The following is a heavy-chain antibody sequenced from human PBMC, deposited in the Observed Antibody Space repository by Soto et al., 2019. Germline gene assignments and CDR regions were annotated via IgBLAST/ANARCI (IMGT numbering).Heavy chain of an antibody. J-gene: IGHJ6*03. D-gene: IGHD5-12*01. CDR1: GFTFDDYA. CDR3: AKDTLGKGGYDPGAPYYYYYYMDV. V-gene: IGHV3-9*01. Sequence: GGSLRLSCAASGFTFDDYAMHWVRQAPGKGLEWVSGISWNSGSIGYADSVKGRFTISRDNAKNSLYLQMNSLRAEDTALDYCAKDTLGKGGYDPGAPYYYYYYMDVWGKGTTVTVSS. CDR2: ISWNSGSI.